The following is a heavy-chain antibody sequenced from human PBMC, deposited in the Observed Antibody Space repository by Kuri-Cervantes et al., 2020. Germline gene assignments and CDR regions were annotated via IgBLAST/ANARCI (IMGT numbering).Heavy chain of an antibody. D-gene: IGHD3-16*01. CDR1: GYTFTGYY. CDR3: ARGSPGLGGDAFDI. Sequence: ASVKVSCKASGYTFTGYYMHWVRQAPGQGLEWMGWISAYNGNTNYAQKLQGRVAMTRNTSISTAYMELSSLRSEDTAVYYCARGSPGLGGDAFDIWGQGTMVTVSS. J-gene: IGHJ3*02. CDR2: ISAYNGNT. V-gene: IGHV1-8*02.